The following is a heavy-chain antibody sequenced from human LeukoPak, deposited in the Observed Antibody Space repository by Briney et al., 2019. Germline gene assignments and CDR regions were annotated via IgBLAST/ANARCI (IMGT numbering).Heavy chain of an antibody. J-gene: IGHJ4*02. CDR3: ARSQRAGYNVYHFDY. D-gene: IGHD5-24*01. V-gene: IGHV1-69*13. CDR1: GGTFSSYG. Sequence: ASVKVSCKASGGTFSSYGVSWVRQAPGQGLEWMGGIVPIFRSTTYAQKFRGRVMITADESMTTAYMELSSLRSEDTAVYYCARSQRAGYNVYHFDYWAREPWSPSPQ. CDR2: IVPIFRST.